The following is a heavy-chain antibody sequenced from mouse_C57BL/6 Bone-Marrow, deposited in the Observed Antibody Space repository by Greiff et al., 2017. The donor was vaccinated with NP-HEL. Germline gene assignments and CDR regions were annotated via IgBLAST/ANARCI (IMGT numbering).Heavy chain of an antibody. Sequence: QVQLQQPGTELVKPGASVKLSCKASGYTFTIYWMHWVKQRPGQGLEWIGNINPSNGGTNYNEKFKSKATLTVDKSSSTAYMQLSSLTSEDSAVYYCASPLGELPPPRFDYWGQGTTLTVSS. CDR1: GYTFTIYW. V-gene: IGHV1-53*01. CDR2: INPSNGGT. CDR3: ASPLGELPPPRFDY. J-gene: IGHJ2*01. D-gene: IGHD2-12*01.